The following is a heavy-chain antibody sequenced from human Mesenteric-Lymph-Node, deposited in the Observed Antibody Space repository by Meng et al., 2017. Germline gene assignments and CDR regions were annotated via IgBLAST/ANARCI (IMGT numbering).Heavy chain of an antibody. CDR1: GGSISRVDYY. D-gene: IGHD4-17*01. J-gene: IGHJ4*02. V-gene: IGHV4-30-4*01. CDR2: IYYSGST. CDR3: ARGPTTYFDY. Sequence: VHVQDLGPGLVKPSHTPSHTCTVSGGSISRVDYYWSWIRQPPGKGLEWIGYIYYSGSTYYNPSLKSRVTISVDTSKNQFSLKLSSVTAADTAVYYCARGPTTYFDYWGQGTLVTVSS.